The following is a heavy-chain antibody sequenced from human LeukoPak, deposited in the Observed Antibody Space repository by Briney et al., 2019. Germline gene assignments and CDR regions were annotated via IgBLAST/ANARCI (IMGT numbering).Heavy chain of an antibody. V-gene: IGHV4-34*01. CDR3: ARGRDYVWGD. CDR1: GGSFSGYY. CDR2: INHSGST. D-gene: IGHD3-16*01. J-gene: IGHJ4*01. Sequence: PSETLSLTCAVYGGSFSGYYWSWIRQPPGKGLEWIGEINHSGSTNYNPSLKSRVTISVDTSKNQFSLKLSSVTAADTAVYYCARGRDYVWGDWGQGTLVIVSS.